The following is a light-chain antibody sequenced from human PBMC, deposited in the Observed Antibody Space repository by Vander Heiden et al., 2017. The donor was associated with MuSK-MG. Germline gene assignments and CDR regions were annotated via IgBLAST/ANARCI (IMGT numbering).Light chain of an antibody. J-gene: IGKJ2*01. V-gene: IGKV1-39*01. CDR1: QSISSY. CDR3: QQSDSTPYT. Sequence: ETQMKHSPSFLSASVGDRVTITCRASQSISSYLTWYQQKRGKAPKLLIYAASSLQSGVPSRFSGSGSGTDFTLTISRLQPEDFATYYCQQSDSTPYTVGQGTKVEIK. CDR2: AAS.